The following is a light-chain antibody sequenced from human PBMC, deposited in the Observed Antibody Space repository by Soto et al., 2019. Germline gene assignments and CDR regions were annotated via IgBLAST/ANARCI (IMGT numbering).Light chain of an antibody. CDR2: DVS. Sequence: QSALTQPASVSGSPGQSITISCTGTSSDVGGYNYVSWYQQHPGKAPKLMNYDVSNRPSGVSNRFSGSKSGNTASLTISGLQAEDEADYYCSSYTSSSTYVVFGGGTNLTVL. J-gene: IGLJ2*01. CDR3: SSYTSSSTYVV. V-gene: IGLV2-14*01. CDR1: SSDVGGYNY.